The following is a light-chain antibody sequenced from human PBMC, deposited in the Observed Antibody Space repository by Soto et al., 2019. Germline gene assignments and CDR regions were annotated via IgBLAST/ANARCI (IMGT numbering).Light chain of an antibody. CDR2: DAS. CDR1: QDIGTY. V-gene: IGKV1-33*01. J-gene: IGKJ4*01. CDR3: QQHAELPLT. Sequence: DIQMTQSPSSLSASVGDRVIITCLASQDIGTYLAWYQQKSGKAPKLLIYDASYLETGVPSRFSARGSGTECSFTISSLQPEDFATYYCQQHAELPLTFGRGTNIDIK.